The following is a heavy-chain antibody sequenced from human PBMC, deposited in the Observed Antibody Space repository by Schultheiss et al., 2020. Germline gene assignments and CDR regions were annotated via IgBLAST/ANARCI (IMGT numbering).Heavy chain of an antibody. CDR1: GFTFGTYW. J-gene: IGHJ4*02. V-gene: IGHV3-7*05. CDR3: VRESSVSQFDF. Sequence: GGSLRLSCAASGFTFGTYWMSWVRQAPGKGLEWVANIKHDGSEIYYVDSVKGRFTISRDNAKSSLYLQINSLRAEDTAVYYCVRESSVSQFDFWGQGTLVTVSS. CDR2: IKHDGSEI. D-gene: IGHD6-6*01.